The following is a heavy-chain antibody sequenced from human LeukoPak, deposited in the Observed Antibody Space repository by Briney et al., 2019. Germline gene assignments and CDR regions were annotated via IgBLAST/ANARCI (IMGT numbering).Heavy chain of an antibody. CDR3: AKDVGKWESLHFFDY. D-gene: IGHD1-26*01. Sequence: GGSLRLSCAASGFTFSSYAMSWVRQAPGKGLEWVSAISGSGASTYYADSVKGRFTISRDDSRNTLYLQMNSLRGDDTAVYYCAKDVGKWESLHFFDYWGQGTLVTVSS. CDR2: ISGSGAST. CDR1: GFTFSSYA. V-gene: IGHV3-23*01. J-gene: IGHJ4*02.